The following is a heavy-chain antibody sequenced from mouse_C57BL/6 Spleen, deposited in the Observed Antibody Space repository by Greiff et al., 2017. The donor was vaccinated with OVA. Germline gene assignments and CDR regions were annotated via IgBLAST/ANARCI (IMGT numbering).Heavy chain of an antibody. CDR1: GFSLTSYG. D-gene: IGHD2-4*01. CDR3: ARNFRYDYDGRAS. J-gene: IGHJ3*01. CDR2: IWSGGST. Sequence: VQLQQSGPGLVQPSQSLSITCTVSGFSLTSYGVHWVRQSPGKGLEWLGVIWSGGSTDYNADFISRLSISKDNSKSQVFFKMNSLQADDTAIYYCARNFRYDYDGRASWGQGTLVTVSA. V-gene: IGHV2-2*01.